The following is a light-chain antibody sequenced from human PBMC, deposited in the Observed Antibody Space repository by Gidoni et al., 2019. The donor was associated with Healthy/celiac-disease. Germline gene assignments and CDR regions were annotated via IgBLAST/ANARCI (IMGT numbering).Light chain of an antibody. Sequence: QSALTPPRSVSGSPGQSVTISCTGTSSDVGGYNYVSWYQQHPGKAPKLMIYDVSKRPSGVPYRFSGSKSGNTASLTISGLQAEDEADYYCCSYAGSYTWVFGGGTKLTVL. CDR2: DVS. CDR1: SSDVGGYNY. V-gene: IGLV2-11*01. CDR3: CSYAGSYTWV. J-gene: IGLJ3*02.